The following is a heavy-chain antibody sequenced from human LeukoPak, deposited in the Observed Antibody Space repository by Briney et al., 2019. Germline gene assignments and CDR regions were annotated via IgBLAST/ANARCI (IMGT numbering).Heavy chain of an antibody. J-gene: IGHJ6*03. D-gene: IGHD2-15*01. CDR1: GGSISSSNYY. Sequence: SETLSLTCTVSGGSISSSNYYWGWIRQPPGKGLEWIGTIYYSGTTYYNPSLKSRVTIFEDTSKNQFSLMLTSVTAADTAVYYCARQISDYYYYYMDVWGKGTTVTVSS. V-gene: IGHV4-39*01. CDR2: IYYSGTT. CDR3: ARQISDYYYYYMDV.